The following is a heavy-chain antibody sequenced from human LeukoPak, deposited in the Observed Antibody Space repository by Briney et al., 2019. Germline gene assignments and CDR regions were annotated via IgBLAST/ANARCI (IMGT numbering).Heavy chain of an antibody. CDR2: IDWDDDK. Sequence: SGPTLMNPTRTLTLTFTFSGFSLSTSGMRVSWIRHPQGRALEWLSPIDWDDDKLYSTSLKTRLTISNDTSKNQVVLTMTNMDPVDTATYYCARMTSSGYYSGYFDYWGQGTLVTVSS. D-gene: IGHD3-22*01. CDR1: GFSLSTSGMR. V-gene: IGHV2-70*04. J-gene: IGHJ4*02. CDR3: ARMTSSGYYSGYFDY.